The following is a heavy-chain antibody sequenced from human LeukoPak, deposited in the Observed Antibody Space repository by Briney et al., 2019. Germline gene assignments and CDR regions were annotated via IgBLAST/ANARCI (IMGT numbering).Heavy chain of an antibody. CDR1: GGTFSSYA. J-gene: IGHJ6*02. Sequence: ASVKVSCKASGGTFSSYAISWVRQAPGQGLEWMGRIISIFGIANYAQKFQGRVTITADKSTSTAYMELSSLRSEDTAVYYCARAGDRRGNYYYYGMDVWGQGTTVTVSS. CDR2: IISIFGIA. V-gene: IGHV1-69*04. CDR3: ARAGDRRGNYYYYGMDV. D-gene: IGHD3-16*01.